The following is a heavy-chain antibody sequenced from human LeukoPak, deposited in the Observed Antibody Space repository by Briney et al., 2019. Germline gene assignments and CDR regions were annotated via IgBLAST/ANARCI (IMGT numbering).Heavy chain of an antibody. Sequence: SETLSLTCTVPGGSISSYYWSWIRQPPGKGLEWIGYIYYSGSTNYNPSLKSRVTISVDTSKNQFSLKLSSVTAADAAVYYCARLSSSWAAFDYWGQGTLVTVSS. D-gene: IGHD6-13*01. V-gene: IGHV4-59*01. CDR2: IYYSGST. J-gene: IGHJ4*02. CDR3: ARLSSSWAAFDY. CDR1: GGSISSYY.